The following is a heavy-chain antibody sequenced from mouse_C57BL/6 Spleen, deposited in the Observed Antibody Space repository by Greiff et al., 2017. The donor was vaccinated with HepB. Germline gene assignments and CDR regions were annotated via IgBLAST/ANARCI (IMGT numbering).Heavy chain of an antibody. D-gene: IGHD1-1*01. CDR2: IDPETGGT. Sequence: VQLQQSGAELVRPGASVTLSCKASGYTFTDYEMHWVKQTPVHGLEWIGAIDPETGGTAYNQKFKGKAILTADKSSSTAYMELRSLTSEDSDVYYCYGDGSSPAWFAYWGQGTLVTVSA. CDR1: GYTFTDYE. CDR3: YGDGSSPAWFAY. V-gene: IGHV1-15*01. J-gene: IGHJ3*01.